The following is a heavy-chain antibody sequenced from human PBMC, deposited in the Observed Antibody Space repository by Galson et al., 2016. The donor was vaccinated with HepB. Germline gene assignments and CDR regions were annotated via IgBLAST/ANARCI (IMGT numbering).Heavy chain of an antibody. V-gene: IGHV1-69*04. CDR1: GGTFSSYA. CDR2: IIPILGIA. J-gene: IGHJ4*02. CDR3: AKGTLGQCSGSICYPVDC. D-gene: IGHD2-15*01. Sequence: SVKVSCKASGGTFSSYAISWVRQAPGQGLEWMGRIIPILGIANYAQRFQGRVTITADKSTSTAYMELSSLRAEDTAVYYCAKGTLGQCSGSICYPVDCWGQGTLVTVSS.